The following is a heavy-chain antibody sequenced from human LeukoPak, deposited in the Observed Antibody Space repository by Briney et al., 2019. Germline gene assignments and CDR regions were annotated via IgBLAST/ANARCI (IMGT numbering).Heavy chain of an antibody. J-gene: IGHJ3*02. D-gene: IGHD6-13*01. CDR2: IYYGGST. CDR1: GGSISSYY. Sequence: SETLSLTCTVSGGSISSYYWSRIRQPPGKGLEWIGYIYYGGSTNYNPSLKSRVTISVDTSKNQFSLKLSSVTAADTAVYYCARQVPYSSSWPDAFDIWGQGTMVTVSS. CDR3: ARQVPYSSSWPDAFDI. V-gene: IGHV4-59*08.